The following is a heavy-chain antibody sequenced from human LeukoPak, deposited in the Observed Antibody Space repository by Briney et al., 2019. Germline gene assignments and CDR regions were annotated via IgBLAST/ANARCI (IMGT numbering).Heavy chain of an antibody. D-gene: IGHD1-26*01. CDR1: GYSISSGYY. CDR3: ARALWVGATYVAGYYYYYMDV. V-gene: IGHV4-61*01. J-gene: IGHJ6*03. Sequence: SETLSLTCTVSGYSISSGYYWSWIRQPPGKGLEWIGYIYYSGSTNYNPSLKSRVTISVDTSKNQFSLKLSSVTAADTAVYYCARALWVGATYVAGYYYYYMDVWGKGTTVTISS. CDR2: IYYSGST.